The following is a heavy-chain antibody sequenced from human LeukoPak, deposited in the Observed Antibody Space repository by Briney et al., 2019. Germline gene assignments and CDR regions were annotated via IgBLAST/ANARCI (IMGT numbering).Heavy chain of an antibody. J-gene: IGHJ3*02. CDR3: TRVPIRTVTMIIVIRGHDAFDI. CDR2: IRAKAYGGTT. V-gene: IGHV3-49*03. D-gene: IGHD3-22*01. Sequence: SGGSLRLSCTASGFSFGDYAMTWFRQAPGKGLEWVGFIRAKAYGGTTEYAASVKGRFTISRDDSQSIAYLQMNSLQTEDTAVYFCTRVPIRTVTMIIVIRGHDAFDIWGQGTMVTVSS. CDR1: GFSFGDYA.